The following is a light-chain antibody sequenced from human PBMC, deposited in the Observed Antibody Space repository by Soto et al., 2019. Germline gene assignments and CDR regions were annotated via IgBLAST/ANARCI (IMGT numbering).Light chain of an antibody. V-gene: IGKV3-11*01. J-gene: IGKJ5*01. CDR3: QVRTNWSSA. CDR1: QSVSSY. Sequence: EFVLTQSPATLSLSPGERATLSCRASQSVSSYLAWYQQKPGQAPRLLIYDASNRATGIPARFSGTGSGTDFTLTINNLEPEDFAVYYCQVRTNWSSAFGQGTRLEIK. CDR2: DAS.